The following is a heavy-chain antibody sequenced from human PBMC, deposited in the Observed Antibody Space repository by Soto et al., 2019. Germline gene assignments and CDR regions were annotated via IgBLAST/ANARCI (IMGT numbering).Heavy chain of an antibody. CDR3: ARSLRSYDFWSGYFPLDY. Sequence: EVQLVESGGGLVKPGGSLRLSCAASGFTFSSYSMNWVRQAPGKGLEWVSSISSSSSYIYYADSVKGRFTISRDNAKNSLYRQMNSLRAEDTAVYYCARSLRSYDFWSGYFPLDYWGQGTLVTVSS. J-gene: IGHJ4*02. CDR2: ISSSSSYI. V-gene: IGHV3-21*01. CDR1: GFTFSSYS. D-gene: IGHD3-3*01.